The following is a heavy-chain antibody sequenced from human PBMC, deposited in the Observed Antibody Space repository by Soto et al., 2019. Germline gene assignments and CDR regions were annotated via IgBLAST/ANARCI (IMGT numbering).Heavy chain of an antibody. J-gene: IGHJ4*02. Sequence: TGWSLRLSCASSVFTFINYWMHWVRQAPGKGLVWVSRINRDGSDTSYADSVKGRFTISRDNAKNTLYLQMNSLRAEDTAVYYCAREIMTTVAIDYWGQGTLVTVSS. CDR1: VFTFINYW. V-gene: IGHV3-74*01. CDR2: INRDGSDT. D-gene: IGHD4-17*01. CDR3: AREIMTTVAIDY.